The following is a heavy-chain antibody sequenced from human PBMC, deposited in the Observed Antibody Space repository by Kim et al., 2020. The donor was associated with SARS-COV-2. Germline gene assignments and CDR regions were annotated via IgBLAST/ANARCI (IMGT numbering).Heavy chain of an antibody. J-gene: IGHJ4*02. V-gene: IGHV3-21*01. CDR3: ARAEKIAAAGSDY. CDR2: ISSSSSYI. Sequence: GGSLRLSCAASGFTFSSYSMNWVRQAPGKGLEWVSSISSSSSYIYYADSVKGRFTISRDNAKNSLYLQMNSLRAEDTAVYYCARAEKIAAAGSDYWGQGTLVTVSS. CDR1: GFTFSSYS. D-gene: IGHD6-13*01.